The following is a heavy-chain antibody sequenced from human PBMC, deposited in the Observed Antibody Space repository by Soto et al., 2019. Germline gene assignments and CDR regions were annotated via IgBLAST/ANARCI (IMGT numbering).Heavy chain of an antibody. J-gene: IGHJ4*02. D-gene: IGHD2-2*01. CDR2: ISKSDYT. CDR3: AREDSIIIPAVSDF. V-gene: IGHV3-21*01. Sequence: GGSLRLSCTVSGFAFNNYGINWVRQAPGKGLEWVSSISKSDYTYYSDSVKGRFAISRDNAKSSVSLQMNTLRVEDTSVYYCAREDSIIIPAVSDFWGQGTLVTVSS. CDR1: GFAFNNYG.